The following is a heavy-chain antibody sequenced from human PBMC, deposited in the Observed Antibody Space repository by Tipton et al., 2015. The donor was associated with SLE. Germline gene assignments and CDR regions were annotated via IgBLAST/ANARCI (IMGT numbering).Heavy chain of an antibody. CDR3: ARENVDTAVVPFDY. Sequence: QSGAEVKKPGSSVKVSCKASGGTFSSYAITWVRQAPGQGLEWMGGIIPIFGTANYAQKFQGRLTITADESTSTAYMELSSLRSEDTAVYYCARENVDTAVVPFDYWGQGTLVTVSS. CDR1: GGTFSSYA. J-gene: IGHJ4*02. CDR2: IIPIFGTA. V-gene: IGHV1-69*01. D-gene: IGHD5-18*01.